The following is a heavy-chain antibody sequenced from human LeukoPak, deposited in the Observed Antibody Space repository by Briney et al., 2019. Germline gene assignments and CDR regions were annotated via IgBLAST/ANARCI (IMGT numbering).Heavy chain of an antibody. CDR2: ISGSGGST. Sequence: GGSLRLSCAASGFTFSSYAMSWVRQAPGKGLEWVSAISGSGGSTYYVDSVKGRFTISRDNSKNTLYLQMNSLRAEDTAVYYCAKDLGLLRYFDWLPQSGAFDIWGQGTMVTVSS. V-gene: IGHV3-23*01. CDR3: AKDLGLLRYFDWLPQSGAFDI. D-gene: IGHD3-9*01. J-gene: IGHJ3*02. CDR1: GFTFSSYA.